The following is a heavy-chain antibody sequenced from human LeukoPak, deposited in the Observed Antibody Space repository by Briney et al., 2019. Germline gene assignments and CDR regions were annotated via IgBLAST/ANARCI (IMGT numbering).Heavy chain of an antibody. CDR2: IYYSGST. CDR3: ARDPYGMDV. V-gene: IGHV4-61*08. J-gene: IGHJ6*04. Sequence: SETLSLTRTVSGGSVSSSGYYWSWIRQPPGKGLEWIAYIYYSGSTNYNPSLKSRVTISVDTSKNQFSLKMRSVTAADTAVYYCARDPYGMDVWGKGTTVTVSS. CDR1: GGSVSSSGYY.